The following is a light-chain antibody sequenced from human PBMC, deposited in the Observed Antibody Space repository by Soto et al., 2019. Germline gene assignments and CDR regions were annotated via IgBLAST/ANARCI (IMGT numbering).Light chain of an antibody. CDR2: EVS. CDR1: SSDVGAYNY. J-gene: IGLJ1*01. V-gene: IGLV2-14*01. CDR3: FSFTTDWTHV. Sequence: QSALTQPASVSGCPGQSITTSCTGTSSDVGAYNYVSWFQQHPGKAPTLIISEVSNRPSGVSNRFSGSKSGNAASLTISGLQAEDEADYFCFSFTTDWTHVFGTGTKVTVL.